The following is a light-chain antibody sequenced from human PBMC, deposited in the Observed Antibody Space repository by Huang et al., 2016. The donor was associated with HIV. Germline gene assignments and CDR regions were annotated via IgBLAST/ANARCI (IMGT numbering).Light chain of an antibody. Sequence: DLQMTQSPSSLSASVGDRVTITCQASQDISNFLNWYQQKPGKAPKLLIYDASNLETGVPSRFSGSGSGTDFTFTISSLQPEDIATYYCQQYDNLPLTFGGGTKVVIK. CDR2: DAS. CDR1: QDISNF. CDR3: QQYDNLPLT. J-gene: IGKJ4*01. V-gene: IGKV1-33*01.